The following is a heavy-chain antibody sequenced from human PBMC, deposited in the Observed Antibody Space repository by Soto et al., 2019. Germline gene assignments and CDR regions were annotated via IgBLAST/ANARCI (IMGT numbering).Heavy chain of an antibody. CDR2: INPNSGGT. V-gene: IGHV1-2*02. CDR1: GYTFTGYY. D-gene: IGHD3-22*01. CDR3: ARDRDPMTMIPARYSAYNWFDP. J-gene: IGHJ5*02. Sequence: GASVKVSCKASGYTFTGYYMHWVRQAPGQGLEWMGWINPNSGGTNYAQKFQGRVTMTRDTSISTAYMELSRLRSDDTAVYYCARDRDPMTMIPARYSAYNWFDPWGQGTLVTVSS.